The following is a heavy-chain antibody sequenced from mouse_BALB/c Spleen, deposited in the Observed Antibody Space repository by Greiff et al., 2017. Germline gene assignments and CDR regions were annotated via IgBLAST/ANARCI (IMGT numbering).Heavy chain of an antibody. CDR2: IYPGGGYT. J-gene: IGHJ2*01. D-gene: IGHD1-1*02. CDR1: GYTFTNYW. Sequence: QVQLQQSGAELVRPGTSVKISCKASGYTFTNYWLGWVKQRPGHGLEWIGDIYPGGGYTNYNEKFKGKATLTADTSSSTAYMQLSSLTSEDSAVYFCASSLWPYYFDYWGQGTTLTASS. V-gene: IGHV1-63*02. CDR3: ASSLWPYYFDY.